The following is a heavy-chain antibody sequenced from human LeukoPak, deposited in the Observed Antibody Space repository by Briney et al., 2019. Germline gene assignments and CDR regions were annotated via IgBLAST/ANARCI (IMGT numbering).Heavy chain of an antibody. V-gene: IGHV3-7*01. CDR2: IKPDGNEK. CDR3: ARDQWWQFIAVAITPYFDR. Sequence: GGSLRLSCAASGFRFSDYWMSWVRQAPGKGLEWVANIKPDGNEKHYVDSVKGRFTISRDNAKNSLYLQMNSLRAEDTAVYYCARDQWWQFIAVAITPYFDRWGQGSLVTVSS. CDR1: GFRFSDYW. J-gene: IGHJ4*02. D-gene: IGHD6-19*01.